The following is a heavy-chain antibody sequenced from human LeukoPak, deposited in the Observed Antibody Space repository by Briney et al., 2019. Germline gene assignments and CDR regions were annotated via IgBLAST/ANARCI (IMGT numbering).Heavy chain of an antibody. D-gene: IGHD6-19*01. CDR2: ISTYTGYS. V-gene: IGHV1-18*01. CDR3: AKNSSGGYSDH. CDR1: GYTFTSSG. J-gene: IGHJ4*02. Sequence: ASVKVSCKPSGYTFTSSGISWVRQAPGQGLEWMGWISTYTGYSKYAQNLQGRVTMTADTSTSTAYIELSSLRSDDTAVYYCAKNSSGGYSDHWGQGTLVTVSS.